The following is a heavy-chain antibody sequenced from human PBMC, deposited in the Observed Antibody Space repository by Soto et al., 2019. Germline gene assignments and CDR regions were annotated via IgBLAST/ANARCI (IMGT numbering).Heavy chain of an antibody. D-gene: IGHD2-15*01. CDR2: ILFDGSNE. Sequence: QVQLVESGGGVVQPGWSLRLSCAASGFTFSDYGMHWVRQAPGEGLQWVAVILFDGSNEHYADSVKGRFTISRDNSENTVYLQMYSLRAGDTDVYYCARGSLYCSSTSCSYGMDVWGQGPTVTVSS. CDR1: GFTFSDYG. CDR3: ARGSLYCSSTSCSYGMDV. J-gene: IGHJ6*02. V-gene: IGHV3-33*01.